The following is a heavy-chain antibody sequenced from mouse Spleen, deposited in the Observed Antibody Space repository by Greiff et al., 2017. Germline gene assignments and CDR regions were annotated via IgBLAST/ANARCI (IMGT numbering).Heavy chain of an antibody. J-gene: IGHJ3*01. Sequence: VQLQESGAELVRPGASVTLSCKASGYTFTDYEMHWVKQTPVHGLEWIGAIDPETGGTAYNQKFKGKAILTADKSSSTAYMELRSLTSEDSAVYYCTRALFAYWGQGTLVTVSA. CDR2: IDPETGGT. V-gene: IGHV1-15*01. CDR3: TRALFAY. CDR1: GYTFTDYE.